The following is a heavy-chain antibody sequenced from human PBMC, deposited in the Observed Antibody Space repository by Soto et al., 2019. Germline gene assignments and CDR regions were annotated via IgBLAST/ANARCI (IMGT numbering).Heavy chain of an antibody. V-gene: IGHV3-48*02. D-gene: IGHD3-9*01. J-gene: IGHJ6*02. CDR2: ISSSSTI. CDR3: ARLLRYFNGMDV. Sequence: PGGSLRLSCAASGFTFSSYSMNWVRQAPGKGLEWVSYISSSSTIYYADSVKGRFTISRDNAKNSLYLQMNSLRDEDTAVYYCARLLRYFNGMDVWGQGTTVTVSS. CDR1: GFTFSSYS.